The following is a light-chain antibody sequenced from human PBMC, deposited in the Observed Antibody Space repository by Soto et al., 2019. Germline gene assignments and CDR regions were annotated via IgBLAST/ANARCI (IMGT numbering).Light chain of an antibody. V-gene: IGKV3-11*01. J-gene: IGKJ5*01. CDR3: QQRNVWPPVT. Sequence: EIVLSLSPSALSLNPGEKPTLSSRASPSVTNFLAWYQQKPGQAPRLLIYGAFNRATGIPARFSGSGSGTDFTLTISSLEPEDSAVYYCQQRNVWPPVTFGQVTRLEVK. CDR2: GAF. CDR1: PSVTNF.